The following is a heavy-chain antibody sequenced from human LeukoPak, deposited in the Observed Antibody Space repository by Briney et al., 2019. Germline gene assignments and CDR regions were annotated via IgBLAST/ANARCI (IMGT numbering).Heavy chain of an antibody. Sequence: SETLSLTCTVSGGSISSGSYYWSWIRQPAGKGLEWIGRIYTSGSTNYNPSLKSRVTISVDTSKNQFSLKLSSVTAADTALYFCARTHFDSLGWFDPWGQGIQVIVSS. J-gene: IGHJ5*02. CDR1: GGSISSGSYY. CDR3: ARTHFDSLGWFDP. D-gene: IGHD3-9*01. V-gene: IGHV4-61*02. CDR2: IYTSGST.